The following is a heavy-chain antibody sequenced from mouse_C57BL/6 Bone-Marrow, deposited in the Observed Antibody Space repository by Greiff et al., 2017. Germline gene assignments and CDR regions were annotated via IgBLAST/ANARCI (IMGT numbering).Heavy chain of an antibody. Sequence: EVQLQQSGGGLVKPGGSLKLSCAASGFTFSSYTMSWVRQTPEKRLEWVATISGGGGNTYYPDSVKGRFTISRDNAKNTLYLQMSSLRSEDTALYYCAVPRGYWGQGTTLTVSS. CDR2: ISGGGGNT. D-gene: IGHD5-1*01. J-gene: IGHJ2*01. CDR1: GFTFSSYT. CDR3: AVPRGY. V-gene: IGHV5-9*01.